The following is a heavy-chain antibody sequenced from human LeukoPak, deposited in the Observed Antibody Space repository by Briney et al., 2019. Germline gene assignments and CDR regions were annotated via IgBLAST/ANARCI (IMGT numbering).Heavy chain of an antibody. J-gene: IGHJ3*02. D-gene: IGHD3-22*01. V-gene: IGHV1-69*06. CDR1: GYTFTSYA. CDR2: IIPIFGTA. CDR3: ARDLRSITMIVVPPDAFDI. Sequence: ASVKVSCKASGYTFTSYAMNWVRQAPGQGLEWMGGIIPIFGTANYAQKFQGRVTITADKSTSTAYMELSSLRSEDTAVYYCARDLRSITMIVVPPDAFDIWGQGTMVTVSS.